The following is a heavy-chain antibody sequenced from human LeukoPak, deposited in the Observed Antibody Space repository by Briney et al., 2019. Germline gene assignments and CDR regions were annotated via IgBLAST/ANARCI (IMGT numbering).Heavy chain of an antibody. CDR3: ARDVGSYSRNLYYFDY. CDR2: ISAYSNNT. D-gene: IGHD5-18*01. CDR1: GYTFNSYG. Sequence: GASVKVSCKASGYTFNSYGISWVRQAPGRGLEWMGWISAYSNNTNYAQKFQGRVTMTTDTSTSTAYMELRSLTSDDTGVYYCARDVGSYSRNLYYFDYWGQGTLVTVSS. V-gene: IGHV1-18*01. J-gene: IGHJ4*02.